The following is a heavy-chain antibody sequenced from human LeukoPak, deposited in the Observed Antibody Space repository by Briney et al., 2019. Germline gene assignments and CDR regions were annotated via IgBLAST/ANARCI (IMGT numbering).Heavy chain of an antibody. CDR2: ISGSGGST. CDR3: ASGEGTTYYYSSGSYYRLDY. CDR1: GFTFSSYA. D-gene: IGHD3-10*01. Sequence: PGGSLRLSCAASGFTFSSYATTWVRQAPGKGLEWVSVISGSGGSTYYADSVKGRFTISRDNSKNTLDLQMNSLRAEDTAVYYCASGEGTTYYYSSGSYYRLDYWGQGTLVTVSS. V-gene: IGHV3-23*01. J-gene: IGHJ4*02.